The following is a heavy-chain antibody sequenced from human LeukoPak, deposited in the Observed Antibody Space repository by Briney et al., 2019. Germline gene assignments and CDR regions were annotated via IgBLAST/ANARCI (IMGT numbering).Heavy chain of an antibody. J-gene: IGHJ3*02. D-gene: IGHD3-22*01. CDR2: INHSGST. CDR3: ARENYYYTSGYSAFDI. Sequence: SETLSLTCAVYGGSFSGYYWSWIRQPPGKGLEWIGEINHSGSTNYNPSLKSRVTISVDTSKNEFSLKLYSVTAADTAVYYCARENYYYTSGYSAFDIWGPGTMASVSS. V-gene: IGHV4-34*01. CDR1: GGSFSGYY.